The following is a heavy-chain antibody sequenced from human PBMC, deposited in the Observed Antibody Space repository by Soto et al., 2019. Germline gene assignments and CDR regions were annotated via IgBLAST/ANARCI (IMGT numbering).Heavy chain of an antibody. J-gene: IGHJ4*02. CDR2: IYYSGNT. V-gene: IGHV4-59*01. CDR3: ARVGDGHFDY. CDR1: RGSISTYY. Sequence: SETLSLTCTVSRGSISTYYWSWIRQPPGKRLEWIGYIYYSGNTNYNPSLRSRVTISVDTSKNQFSLNLSSVTSADTAIYYCARVGDGHFDYWGQGALVTVSS. D-gene: IGHD1-26*01.